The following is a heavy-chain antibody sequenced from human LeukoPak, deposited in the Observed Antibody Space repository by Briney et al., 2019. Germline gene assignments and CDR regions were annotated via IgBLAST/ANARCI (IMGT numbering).Heavy chain of an antibody. CDR3: ARDGGVLWFGETYYFDY. J-gene: IGHJ4*02. CDR2: INPNSGGT. Sequence: ASVKVSCKASGYTFTGYYMHWVRQAPGQGLEWMGWINPNSGGTNYAQKFQGRVTMTRDTSISTTYMELSRLRSDDTAVYYCARDGGVLWFGETYYFDYWGQGTLVTVSS. D-gene: IGHD3-10*01. CDR1: GYTFTGYY. V-gene: IGHV1-2*02.